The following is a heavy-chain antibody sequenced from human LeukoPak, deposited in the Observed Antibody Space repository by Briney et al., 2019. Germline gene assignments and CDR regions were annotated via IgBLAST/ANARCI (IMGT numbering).Heavy chain of an antibody. CDR3: ARDWVAGVPFDAFDI. D-gene: IGHD3-10*01. CDR1: GFTFSDYY. V-gene: IGHV3-11*01. J-gene: IGHJ3*02. Sequence: GGSLRLSCAASGFTFSDYYMSWIRQAPGKGLEWVSYISSSGSTIYYADSVKGRFTISRDSAQNSVYLHMNSLTAGDTALYYCARDWVAGVPFDAFDIWGQGTMVSVSS. CDR2: ISSSGSTI.